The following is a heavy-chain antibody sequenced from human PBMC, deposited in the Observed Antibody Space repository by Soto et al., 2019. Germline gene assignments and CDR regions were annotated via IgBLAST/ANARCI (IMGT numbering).Heavy chain of an antibody. V-gene: IGHV1-69*01. Sequence: QVQLVQSGAEVKKPGSSVKVSCKASGGTFSSYAISWVRQAPGQGLEWMGGIIPIFGTANYAQKFQGRVTITADESTRTAYMELGSLRSEDTAVYYCARALGGGAAAGIGGNWGQGTLVTVSS. CDR2: IIPIFGTA. J-gene: IGHJ4*02. CDR1: GGTFSSYA. D-gene: IGHD6-13*01. CDR3: ARALGGGAAAGIGGN.